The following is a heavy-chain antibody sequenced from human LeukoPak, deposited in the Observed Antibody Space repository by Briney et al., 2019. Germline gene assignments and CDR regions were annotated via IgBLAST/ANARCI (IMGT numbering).Heavy chain of an antibody. J-gene: IGHJ4*02. CDR1: GFTFSSYG. CDR3: AKGWYSSGWYVDY. V-gene: IGHV3-30*18. CDR2: ISYDGSNK. D-gene: IGHD6-19*01. Sequence: GGSLRLSCAASGFTFSSYGMHWVRQAPGKGLEWVAVISYDGSNKYYADSVKGRFTISRDNSKNTLYLQMNSLRAEDTAVYYCAKGWYSSGWYVDYRGQGTLVTVSS.